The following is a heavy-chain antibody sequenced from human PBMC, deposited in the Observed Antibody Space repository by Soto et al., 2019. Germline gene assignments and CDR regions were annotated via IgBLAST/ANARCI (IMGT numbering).Heavy chain of an antibody. Sequence: EVQLLESGGDLVQPGGSLRLSCTTSRFTFSSYAMSWVRQAPGKGLEWVSAISGGGANTFFADSVKGRVTISRDNSKNTLYLYMNSLRAEDTAVYYCARSPTNGNDAGAYFDSWGQGTLVTVS. D-gene: IGHD1-1*01. J-gene: IGHJ4*02. CDR2: ISGGGANT. V-gene: IGHV3-23*01. CDR3: ARSPTNGNDAGAYFDS. CDR1: RFTFSSYA.